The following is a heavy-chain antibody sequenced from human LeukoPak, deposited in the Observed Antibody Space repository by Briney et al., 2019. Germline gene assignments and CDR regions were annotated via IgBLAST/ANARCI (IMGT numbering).Heavy chain of an antibody. V-gene: IGHV3-7*01. J-gene: IGHJ3*02. D-gene: IGHD5-12*01. CDR3: ARDSAYNAFDI. CDR1: GFTFSTSW. CDR2: IEGDGSRK. Sequence: PGGSLRLSCAASGFTFSTSWMTWVRQAPGKGLEWVANIEGDGSRKNHVDSLKGRFTISRDNAKNSLYLQINSLRAEDTAVYYCARDSAYNAFDIWGQGTMVTVSS.